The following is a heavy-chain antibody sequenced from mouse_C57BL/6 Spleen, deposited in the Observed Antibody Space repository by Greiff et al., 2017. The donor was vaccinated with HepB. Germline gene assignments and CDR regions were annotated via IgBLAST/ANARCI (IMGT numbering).Heavy chain of an antibody. Sequence: VQLKESGAELVRPGASVKLSCTASGFNIKDYYMHWVKQRPEQGLEWIGRIDPEDGDTEYAPKFQGKATMTADKSSNTAYLQLSSLTSEDTAVYYCTDYYGSSGYAMDYWGQGTSVTVSS. D-gene: IGHD1-1*01. CDR1: GFNIKDYY. J-gene: IGHJ4*01. CDR2: IDPEDGDT. V-gene: IGHV14-1*01. CDR3: TDYYGSSGYAMDY.